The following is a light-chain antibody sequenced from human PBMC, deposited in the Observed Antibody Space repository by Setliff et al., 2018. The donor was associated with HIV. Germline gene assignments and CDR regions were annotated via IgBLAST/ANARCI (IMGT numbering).Light chain of an antibody. CDR2: SNN. V-gene: IGLV1-44*01. J-gene: IGLJ1*01. CDR1: SSNIGSNT. Sequence: QSVLTQPPSASGTPGQRVTISCSGSSSNIGSNTVTWYQQLPGTAPKLLIYSNNQRPSGVPDRFSGSKSGTSASLAISGLQSEDEADYYCLSYTSSTPLYVFGTGTKVTVL. CDR3: LSYTSSTPLYV.